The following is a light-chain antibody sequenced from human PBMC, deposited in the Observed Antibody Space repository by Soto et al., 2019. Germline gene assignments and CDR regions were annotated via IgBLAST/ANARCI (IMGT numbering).Light chain of an antibody. V-gene: IGKV3D-15*01. CDR2: GAS. Sequence: EIVLTQSPATLSVSPGERATLSCRASQSVSSNLAWYQQKPGQAPRLLIFGASTRATGIPARFSGSGSVTDFTLTITSLESEDFAVYDCQQHSIWPSITFGLGTRLDIK. CDR3: QQHSIWPSIT. CDR1: QSVSSN. J-gene: IGKJ5*01.